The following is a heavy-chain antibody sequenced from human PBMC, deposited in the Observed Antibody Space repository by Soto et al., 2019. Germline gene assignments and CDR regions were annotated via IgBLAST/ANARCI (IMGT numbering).Heavy chain of an antibody. CDR1: GGYFSDYY. CDR2: INHSGST. Sequence: PSETQSLTCAVCGGYFSDYYLSWIRQPPGKGLEWIGEINHSGSTNYNPSLKSRVTISVDTSKNQFSLKVSSVTAADTAVYYCARDSHYYGSGSPLHYGMDVWGQGTTVTVSS. CDR3: ARDSHYYGSGSPLHYGMDV. J-gene: IGHJ6*02. V-gene: IGHV4-34*01. D-gene: IGHD3-10*01.